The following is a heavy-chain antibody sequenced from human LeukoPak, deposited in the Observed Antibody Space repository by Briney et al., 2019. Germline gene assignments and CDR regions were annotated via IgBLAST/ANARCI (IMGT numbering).Heavy chain of an antibody. CDR2: IYPGDSRT. Sequence: GESLKISCKGSGDTFATSWIGWVRPLPGKGLEGMGVIYPGDSRTRYNPSFQGQVTISADRSINTAYLQWNSLKASDTAMYYCGRRKFSSPWSDPWGQGTLVTVSS. V-gene: IGHV5-51*01. CDR1: GDTFATSW. D-gene: IGHD2-2*01. CDR3: GRRKFSSPWSDP. J-gene: IGHJ5*02.